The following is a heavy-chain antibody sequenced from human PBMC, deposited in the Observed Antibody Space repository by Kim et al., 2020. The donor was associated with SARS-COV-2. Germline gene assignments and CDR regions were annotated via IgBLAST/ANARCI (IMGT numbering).Heavy chain of an antibody. J-gene: IGHJ4*02. CDR1: GGSISRSSNY. CDR2: NNDSRNT. V-gene: IGHV4-39*01. CDR3: PRLGSVNSAVEY. D-gene: IGHD4-4*01. Sequence: SETLSLTCTVSGGSISRSSNYWVWLRQPTGKGLVWIGCNNDSRNTYYNPPLKSLITISVATSKNQFSLKMRSVAAADTAVYYCPRLGSVNSAVEYWGQGTLVTVSS.